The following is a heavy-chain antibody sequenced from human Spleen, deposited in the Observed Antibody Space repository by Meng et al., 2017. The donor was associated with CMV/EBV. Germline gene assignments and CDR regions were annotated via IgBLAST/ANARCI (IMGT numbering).Heavy chain of an antibody. J-gene: IGHJ5*01. V-gene: IGHV3-21*01. CDR1: GFTFSSYS. CDR3: ARDFSAVHNWLDS. D-gene: IGHD1-26*01. CDR2: ISSSSSYI. Sequence: GGSLRLSCAASGFTFSSYSMNWVRQAPGKGLEWVSSISSSSSYIYYADSVEGRFTISRDNAKESLYLQMNSLRAEDTAVYYCARDFSAVHNWLDSWGQGALVTVSS.